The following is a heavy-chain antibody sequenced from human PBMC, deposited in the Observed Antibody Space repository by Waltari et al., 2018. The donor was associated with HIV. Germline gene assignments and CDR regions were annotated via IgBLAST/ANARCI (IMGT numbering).Heavy chain of an antibody. J-gene: IGHJ4*02. CDR3: ARPIGRGQDY. V-gene: IGHV3-7*01. Sequence: EVQLVESGGGLVQPGGSLRLSCAASGFTFSSYWMSWVCQAPGKGLEWVANIKKDGSEKYYVYAWKGRFTISRDNAKNSVYLQMNSLRAEDTAVYYCARPIGRGQDYWGQGTLVTVSS. CDR2: IKKDGSEK. CDR1: GFTFSSYW.